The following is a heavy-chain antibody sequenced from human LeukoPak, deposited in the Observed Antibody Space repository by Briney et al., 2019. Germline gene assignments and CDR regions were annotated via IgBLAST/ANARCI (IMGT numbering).Heavy chain of an antibody. CDR3: AMTDYGDYVYLV. Sequence: ASVKVSCKASGYTFTSYGISWVRQAPGQGLEWMGWISAYNGNTNYAQKLQGRVTMTTDTSTSTAYMELRSLRSDDTAVYYCAMTDYGDYVYLVWGQGTLVTVSS. CDR1: GYTFTSYG. J-gene: IGHJ4*02. CDR2: ISAYNGNT. V-gene: IGHV1-18*01. D-gene: IGHD4-17*01.